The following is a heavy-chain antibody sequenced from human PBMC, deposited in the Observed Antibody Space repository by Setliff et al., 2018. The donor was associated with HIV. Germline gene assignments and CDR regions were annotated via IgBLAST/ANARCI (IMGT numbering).Heavy chain of an antibody. CDR1: GFTFSSYA. CDR2: ISGGGGST. CDR3: AKNDARGVVITYFDH. V-gene: IGHV3-23*01. J-gene: IGHJ4*02. D-gene: IGHD3-10*01. Sequence: QPGGSLRLSCAASGFTFSSYAMNWVRQAPGKGLEWVSAISGGGGSTYYADSVKGRFTISRDNAKNSLYLQMNSLRAEDTAVYYCAKNDARGVVITYFDHWGQGTLVTVSS.